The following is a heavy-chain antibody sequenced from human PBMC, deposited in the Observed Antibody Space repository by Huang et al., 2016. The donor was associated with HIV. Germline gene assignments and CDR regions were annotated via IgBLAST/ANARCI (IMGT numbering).Heavy chain of an antibody. CDR2: ISPMLGKP. CDR3: ARDRKYDNAWYWFDP. V-gene: IGHV1-69*01. Sequence: QVQLVQSGAEVKKPGSSVRVSCEASGGTFSSYAINWVRQAPGQGLEWMGGISPMLGKPNYAQKFQGRVTITADESTSTAYMELSSLRSDDTAVYYCARDRKYDNAWYWFDPWGQGTLVTVSS. CDR1: GGTFSSYA. D-gene: IGHD1-1*01. J-gene: IGHJ5*02.